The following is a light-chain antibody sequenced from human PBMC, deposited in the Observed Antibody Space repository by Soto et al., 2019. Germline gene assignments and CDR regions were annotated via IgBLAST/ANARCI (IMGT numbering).Light chain of an antibody. V-gene: IGKV3D-7*01. Sequence: EIVLTQSPGTLSLSPGEGATLSCRASQSVSNNYLAWYQQKPGQAPRLLIYGASNRATGIPDRFSGSGSGTDFTLTISSLQPEDFAVYYCQQDYNLPQTFGQGTKVDIK. J-gene: IGKJ1*01. CDR2: GAS. CDR1: QSVSNNY. CDR3: QQDYNLPQT.